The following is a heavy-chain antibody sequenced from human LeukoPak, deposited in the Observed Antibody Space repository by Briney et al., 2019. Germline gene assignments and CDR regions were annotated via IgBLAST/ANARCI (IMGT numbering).Heavy chain of an antibody. CDR2: IYSGGST. Sequence: GGSLRLSCAASGFTVSSNYMSWVRQAPGKGLGWVSVIYSGGSTYYADSVKGRFTISRDNSKNTLYPQMNSLRAEDTAVYYCARDYYDSSGYLPFDYWGQGTLVTVSS. CDR3: ARDYYDSSGYLPFDY. J-gene: IGHJ4*02. V-gene: IGHV3-66*01. CDR1: GFTVSSNY. D-gene: IGHD3-22*01.